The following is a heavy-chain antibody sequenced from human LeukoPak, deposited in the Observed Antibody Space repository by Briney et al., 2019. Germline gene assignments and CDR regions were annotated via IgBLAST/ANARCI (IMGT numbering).Heavy chain of an antibody. D-gene: IGHD3-10*01. CDR2: IYYSGST. CDR1: GGSISSCGYY. Sequence: SQTLSLTCTVSGGSISSCGYYWSWIRQHPGKVLEWIGYIYYSGSTYYNPSLKIRVTISVDPSKNQFSLKLSSVTAAETAVYYCARDMVRGNDAFDIWGQGTMVTVSS. CDR3: ARDMVRGNDAFDI. V-gene: IGHV4-31*03. J-gene: IGHJ3*02.